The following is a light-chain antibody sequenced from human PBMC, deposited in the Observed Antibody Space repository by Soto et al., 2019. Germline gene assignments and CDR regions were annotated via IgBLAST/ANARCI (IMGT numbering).Light chain of an antibody. CDR2: KAS. CDR3: QQYNSYPVT. J-gene: IGKJ2*01. CDR1: QSVNSW. Sequence: DIQMTQSPSTLSASVGDRVTITCRASQSVNSWLAWYQQKPGKAPKLLIYKASSLESGVPSRFSGSGSGTEFTLTISSLQPDDFATYYCQQYNSYPVTFGQGTKVDIK. V-gene: IGKV1-5*03.